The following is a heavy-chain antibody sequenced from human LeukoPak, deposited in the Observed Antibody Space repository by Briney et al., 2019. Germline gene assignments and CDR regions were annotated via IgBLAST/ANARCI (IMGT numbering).Heavy chain of an antibody. J-gene: IGHJ4*01. CDR1: GFTFINYG. V-gene: IGHV3-23*01. CDR2: ISGSGTTT. D-gene: IGHD3-3*01. Sequence: PGGSLRLSCAASGFTFINYGMNWVRQAPGKGLECVSGISGSGTTTSYADSVKGRFTISRDNSKNTLYLQMNSLRAEDTAVYYCAKDYRDFWSGYYDYFDFWGHGTCVTVSS. CDR3: AKDYRDFWSGYYDYFDF.